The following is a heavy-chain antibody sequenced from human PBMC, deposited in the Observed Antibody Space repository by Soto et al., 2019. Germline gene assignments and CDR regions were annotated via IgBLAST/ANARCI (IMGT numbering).Heavy chain of an antibody. J-gene: IGHJ4*02. CDR1: GGSFSGYY. V-gene: IGHV4-34*01. CDR3: ARGFIVVVPAAHAYFDY. D-gene: IGHD2-2*01. Sequence: SETVSLTCAVYGGSFSGYYWSWIRQPPGKGLEWIGEINHSGSTNYNPSLKSRVTISVDTSKNQFSLKLSSVTAADTAVYYCARGFIVVVPAAHAYFDYWGQGTLVTVSS. CDR2: INHSGST.